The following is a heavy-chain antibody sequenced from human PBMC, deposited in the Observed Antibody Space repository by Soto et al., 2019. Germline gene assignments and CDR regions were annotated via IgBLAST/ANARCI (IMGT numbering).Heavy chain of an antibody. CDR3: ATSMGRGGNDY. Sequence: EVQLAESGGGLVQPGGSLRLSCAASGFTFSDYWMSWVRQAPGKGLECVANIKRDGSEKYYVDPVKGRFTISRDNAKNSLYLQMNSLRAEDTAVYYCATSMGRGGNDYWGQGTLVTVSS. J-gene: IGHJ4*02. D-gene: IGHD3-10*01. CDR2: IKRDGSEK. CDR1: GFTFSDYW. V-gene: IGHV3-7*05.